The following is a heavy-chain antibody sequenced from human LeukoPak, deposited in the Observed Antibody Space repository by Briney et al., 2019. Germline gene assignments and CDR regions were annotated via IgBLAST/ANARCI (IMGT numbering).Heavy chain of an antibody. V-gene: IGHV1-69*13. J-gene: IGHJ3*02. CDR3: ARTVPAAQGDALDI. D-gene: IGHD2-2*01. CDR2: IIPIFGTA. CDR1: GGTFSSYA. Sequence: ASVKVSCKASGGTFSSYAISWVRQAPGQGLEWMGGIIPIFGTANYAQKFQGRVTITADESTSTAYMELSSLRSEDTAVYYCARTVPAAQGDALDIWGQGTMVTVSS.